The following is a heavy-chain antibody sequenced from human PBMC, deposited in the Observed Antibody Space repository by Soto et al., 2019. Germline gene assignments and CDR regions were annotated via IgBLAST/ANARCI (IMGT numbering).Heavy chain of an antibody. CDR3: ARDPSTASYYYGMDV. D-gene: IGHD3-3*02. CDR1: GFTFSSYG. J-gene: IGHJ6*02. Sequence: GGSLRLSCAASGFTFSSYGMHWVRQAPGKGLEWVAVIWYDGSNKYYADSVKGRFTISRDNSKNTLYLRMNSLRAEDTAVYYCARDPSTASYYYGMDVWGQGTTVTVSS. V-gene: IGHV3-33*01. CDR2: IWYDGSNK.